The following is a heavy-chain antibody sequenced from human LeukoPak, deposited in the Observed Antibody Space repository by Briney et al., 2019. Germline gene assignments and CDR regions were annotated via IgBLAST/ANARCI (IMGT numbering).Heavy chain of an antibody. V-gene: IGHV1-2*02. D-gene: IGHD6-13*01. CDR3: ATSIAAAGPDAFDI. J-gene: IGHJ3*02. Sequence: ASVKVSCKASGYTFTGYYMHWVRQAPGQGLEWMGWINPNSGGTNYAQKFQGRVTMTRDTPISTAYMELSRLRSDDTAVYYCATSIAAAGPDAFDIWGQGTMVTVSS. CDR2: INPNSGGT. CDR1: GYTFTGYY.